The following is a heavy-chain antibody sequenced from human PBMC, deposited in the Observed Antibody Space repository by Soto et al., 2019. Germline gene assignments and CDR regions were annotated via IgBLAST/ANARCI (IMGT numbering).Heavy chain of an antibody. Sequence: GGSLRLSCAASGFTFSSYSMNWVRQAPGKGLEWVSYISSSSSTIYYADSVKGRFTISRDNAKNSLYLQMNSLRDEDTAVYYCARHCGGDCYDAFDIWGQGTMVTVSS. V-gene: IGHV3-48*02. CDR2: ISSSSSTI. CDR1: GFTFSSYS. J-gene: IGHJ3*02. CDR3: ARHCGGDCYDAFDI. D-gene: IGHD2-21*02.